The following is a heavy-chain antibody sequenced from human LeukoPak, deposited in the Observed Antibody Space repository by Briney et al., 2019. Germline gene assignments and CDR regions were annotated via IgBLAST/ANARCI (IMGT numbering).Heavy chain of an antibody. Sequence: SETLSLTCTVSGGSISSYYWSWIRQPPGKGLEWIGYIYYSGSTKYNPSLKSRVTISVDTSKNQFSLKLSSVTAADTAVYYCARVYGSCWLYYFDYWGQGTLVTVSS. V-gene: IGHV4-59*08. CDR1: GGSISSYY. CDR2: IYYSGST. D-gene: IGHD6-13*01. CDR3: ARVYGSCWLYYFDY. J-gene: IGHJ4*02.